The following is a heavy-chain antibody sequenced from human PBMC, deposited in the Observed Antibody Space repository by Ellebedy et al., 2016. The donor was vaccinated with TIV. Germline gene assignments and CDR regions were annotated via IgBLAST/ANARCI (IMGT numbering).Heavy chain of an antibody. CDR1: GFTFSNYS. CDR2: IISSSYI. CDR3: AKDRVIPVPGTGHFDS. Sequence: GESLKISCAASGFTFSNYSMNWVRQAPGKGLEWVSSIISSSYIYYADSVKGRFTISRDNAKNSLYLQMNSLRAEDTAVYYCAKDRVIPVPGTGHFDSWGQGTLVTVSS. D-gene: IGHD6-19*01. J-gene: IGHJ4*02. V-gene: IGHV3-21*01.